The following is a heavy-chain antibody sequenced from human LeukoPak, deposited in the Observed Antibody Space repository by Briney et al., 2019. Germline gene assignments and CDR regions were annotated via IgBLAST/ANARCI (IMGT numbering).Heavy chain of an antibody. CDR3: ARGGGYLGELSLDVDY. CDR1: GYTFTGYY. Sequence: ASVKVPCKASGYTFTGYYMHWVRQAPGQGLEWMGWINPNSGGTNYAQKFQGRVTMTRDTPISTAYMELSRLRSDDTAVYYCARGGGYLGELSLDVDYWGQGTLVTVSS. CDR2: INPNSGGT. J-gene: IGHJ4*02. V-gene: IGHV1-2*02. D-gene: IGHD3-16*02.